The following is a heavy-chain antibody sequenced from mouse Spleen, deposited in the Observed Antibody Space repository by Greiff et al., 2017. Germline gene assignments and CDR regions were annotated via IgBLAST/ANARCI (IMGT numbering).Heavy chain of an antibody. J-gene: IGHJ4*01. CDR1: YFAFMASA. CDR2: FTMYSDAT. Sequence: LQQSGAELVRPGSSVKLSCKDSYFAFMASAMHWVKQRPGHGLEWIGSFTMYSDATEYSETFKGKATLTANTSSSTAYMELSSLTSEDSAVYYCVWSLTGTYYYAMDYWGQGTSVTVSS. CDR3: VWSLTGTYYYAMDY. D-gene: IGHD4-1*01. V-gene: IGHV1-49*01.